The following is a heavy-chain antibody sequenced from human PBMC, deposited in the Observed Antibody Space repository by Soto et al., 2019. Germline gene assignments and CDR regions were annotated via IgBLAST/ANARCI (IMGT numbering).Heavy chain of an antibody. V-gene: IGHV3-23*01. D-gene: IGHD3-22*01. CDR1: GFTFSSYA. CDR3: AKGMADFYDSSGYLEY. J-gene: IGHJ4*02. Sequence: EVQLLESGGGLVQPGGSLRLSCAASGFTFSSYAMSWVRQAPGKGLEWVLGSSGGGFAISTDYADSVKGRFTISRDNSKNTLYLQMNSLRAEDTAVYYCAKGMADFYDSSGYLEYWGQGTLVSVS. CDR2: SSGGGFAIST.